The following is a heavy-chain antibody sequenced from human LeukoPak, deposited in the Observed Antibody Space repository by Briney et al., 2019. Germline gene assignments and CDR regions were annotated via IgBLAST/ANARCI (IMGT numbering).Heavy chain of an antibody. CDR3: AGQGVGQYYYEYQSDY. CDR1: GYTFTSYG. V-gene: IGHV1-18*01. CDR2: ISAYNGNT. Sequence: ASVKVSCKASGYTFTSYGTSWVRQAPGQGLEWMGWISAYNGNTNYAQKLQGRVTMTTDTSTSTAYMELRSLRSDDTAVYYCAGQGVGQYYYEYQSDYWGQGTLVTVSS. D-gene: IGHD3-22*01. J-gene: IGHJ4*02.